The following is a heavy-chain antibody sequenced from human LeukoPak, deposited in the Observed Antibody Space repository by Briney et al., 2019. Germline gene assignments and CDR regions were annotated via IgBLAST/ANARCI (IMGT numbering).Heavy chain of an antibody. CDR2: ISGSGGST. CDR3: AKTGRDTVTIRYYFDY. Sequence: GSLRLSCAASGFTFSSYAMSWVRQAPGKGLEWVSAISGSGGSTYYADSVKGRFTISRDNSKNTLYLQMNSLRAEDTAVYYCAKTGRDTVTIRYYFDYWGQGTLVTVSS. V-gene: IGHV3-23*01. CDR1: GFTFSSYA. D-gene: IGHD4-17*01. J-gene: IGHJ4*02.